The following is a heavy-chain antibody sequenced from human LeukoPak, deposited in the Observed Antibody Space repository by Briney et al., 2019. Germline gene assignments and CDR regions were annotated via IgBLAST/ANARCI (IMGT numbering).Heavy chain of an antibody. Sequence: DPSETLSLTCTVSGGSISSGDYYWSWIRQPPGKGLEWIGYIYYSGSTYYNPSLKSRVTISVDTSKNQFSLKLSSVTAADTAVYYCARVTRRDGSLYFDYWGQGTLVTVSS. J-gene: IGHJ4*02. D-gene: IGHD5-24*01. CDR3: ARVTRRDGSLYFDY. CDR1: GGSISSGDYY. CDR2: IYYSGST. V-gene: IGHV4-30-4*08.